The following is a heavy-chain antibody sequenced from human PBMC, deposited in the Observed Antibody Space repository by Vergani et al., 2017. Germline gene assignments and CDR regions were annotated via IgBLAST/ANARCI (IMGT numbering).Heavy chain of an antibody. J-gene: IGHJ5*02. CDR3: AKTHDFSSLYSSYNWFDP. V-gene: IGHV5-51*03. D-gene: IGHD3-3*01. Sequence: EVQLVQSGAEVKKPGASLNISCPGSGYSITNYWIAWVRQRPGKGLEWMGIIYAGDSDVRYSPSFQVQVTMSVDKSLITAYLQWSSLKASDTATYYCAKTHDFSSLYSSYNWFDPWGQGTQVTVSS. CDR2: IYAGDSDV. CDR1: GYSITNYW.